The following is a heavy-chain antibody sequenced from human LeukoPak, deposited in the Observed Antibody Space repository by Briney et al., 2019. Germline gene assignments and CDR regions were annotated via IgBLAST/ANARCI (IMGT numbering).Heavy chain of an antibody. J-gene: IGHJ4*02. CDR3: AREERMSIGIEY. V-gene: IGHV4-34*01. CDR1: GGSLSSYY. Sequence: PSETLSLTCAVYGGSLSSYYWSWIRQSPGKGLEWIGEINHGGSTNYNPSLKSRVTMSVDTSKNHFSLKLSSVTAADTAVYFCAREERMSIGIEYWGQGTLVTVSS. CDR2: INHGGST. D-gene: IGHD3-3*02.